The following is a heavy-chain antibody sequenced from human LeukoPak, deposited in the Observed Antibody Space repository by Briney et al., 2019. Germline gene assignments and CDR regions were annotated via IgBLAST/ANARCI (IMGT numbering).Heavy chain of an antibody. CDR3: AKEGYYYDSSGHCDY. Sequence: GGSLRLSCAASGFTFSSYSMNWVRQAPGKGLEWVSYISSSSSTIYYADSVKGRFTISRDNSKNTLYLQMNSLRAEDTAVYYCAKEGYYYDSSGHCDYWGQGTLVTVSS. J-gene: IGHJ4*02. CDR1: GFTFSSYS. CDR2: ISSSSSTI. D-gene: IGHD3-22*01. V-gene: IGHV3-48*01.